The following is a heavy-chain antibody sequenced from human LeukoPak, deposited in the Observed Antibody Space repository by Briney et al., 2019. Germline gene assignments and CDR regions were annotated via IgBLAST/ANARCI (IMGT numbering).Heavy chain of an antibody. CDR3: AKIGRRYDFWTGYYEEEVDYMNV. D-gene: IGHD3-3*01. V-gene: IGHV3-23*01. Sequence: GGSLRLSCAASGFTFSNYGMSWVRQAPGKGLEWVSGISDSGGSTKHAVSVKGRFTISRDNSKDTLYLQMNSLRAEDTAVYYCAKIGRRYDFWTGYYEEEVDYMNVWGKGTTVTVSS. CDR1: GFTFSNYG. J-gene: IGHJ6*03. CDR2: ISDSGGST.